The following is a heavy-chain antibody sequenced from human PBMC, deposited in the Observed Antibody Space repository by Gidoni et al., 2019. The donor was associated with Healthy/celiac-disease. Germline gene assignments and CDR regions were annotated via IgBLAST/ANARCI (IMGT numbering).Heavy chain of an antibody. CDR3: ARDENDMLTGYYYFDY. Sequence: EVQLVESGRGLAQPGGYLRLSCAASGFTFSSSSLTWVRQAPGRGLEWVSDISSSSSTIYYADSVKGRSTISRDNAKNSLYLQMNSLSAEDTAVYYCARDENDMLTGYYYFDYWGQGTLVTVSS. CDR1: GFTFSSSS. V-gene: IGHV3-48*01. CDR2: ISSSSSTI. D-gene: IGHD3-9*01. J-gene: IGHJ4*02.